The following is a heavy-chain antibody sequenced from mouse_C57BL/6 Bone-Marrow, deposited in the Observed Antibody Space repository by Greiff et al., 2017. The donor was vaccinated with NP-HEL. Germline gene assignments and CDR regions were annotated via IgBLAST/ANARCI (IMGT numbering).Heavy chain of an antibody. D-gene: IGHD1-1*01. CDR2: IWSGGST. V-gene: IGHV2-2*01. Sequence: VQLQQSGPGLVQPSQSLSITCTVSGFSLTSYGVHWVRQSPGKGLEWLGVIWSGGSTDYNAAFISRLSISKDNSKSQVFFKMNSLQADDTAIYYCARNSPLYYGSSHWYFDVWGTGTTVTVSS. J-gene: IGHJ1*03. CDR3: ARNSPLYYGSSHWYFDV. CDR1: GFSLTSYG.